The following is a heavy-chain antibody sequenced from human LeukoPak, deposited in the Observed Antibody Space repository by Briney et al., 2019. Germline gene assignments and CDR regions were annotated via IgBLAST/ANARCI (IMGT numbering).Heavy chain of an antibody. CDR1: GGSISSYY. D-gene: IGHD6-13*01. CDR2: IYYSGST. J-gene: IGHJ5*02. V-gene: IGHV4-59*12. CDR3: ARRGTGYSSSWYP. Sequence: PSETLSLTCTVSGGSISSYYWSWIRQPPGKGLEWIGYIYYSGSTNYNPSLKSRVTISVDTSKNQFSLKLSSVTAADTAVYYCARRGTGYSSSWYPWGQGTLVTVSS.